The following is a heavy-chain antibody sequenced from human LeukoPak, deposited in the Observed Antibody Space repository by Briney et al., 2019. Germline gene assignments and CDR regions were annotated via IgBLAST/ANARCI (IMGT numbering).Heavy chain of an antibody. D-gene: IGHD3-22*01. CDR3: AREPPMIALVAGPNDAFDI. Sequence: SQTLSLTCTVSGGSISSYYWSWIRQPAGKGLEWIGRIYTSGSTNYNPSLKSRVTMLVDTSKNQFSLKLSSVTAADTAVYYCAREPPMIALVAGPNDAFDIWGQGTMVTVSS. V-gene: IGHV4-4*07. J-gene: IGHJ3*02. CDR1: GGSISSYY. CDR2: IYTSGST.